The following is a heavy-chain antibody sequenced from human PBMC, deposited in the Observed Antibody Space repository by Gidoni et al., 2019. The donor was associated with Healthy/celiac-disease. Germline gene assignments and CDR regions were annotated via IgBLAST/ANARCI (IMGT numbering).Heavy chain of an antibody. V-gene: IGHV1-18*01. CDR1: AYTFTLYG. CDR2: ISADNGNT. Sequence: QVQLVPSGAEVKQPEPYVTVSCTDAAYTFTLYGISWVRQAPGQGREWMGWISADNGNTNYAQKLQGRVTMTTDTSTSTAYMELRSLRSDDTAVYYCARDNPPFYGSGGGWCDPGGQGTLVTVSS. J-gene: IGHJ5*02. CDR3: ARDNPPFYGSGGGWCDP. D-gene: IGHD3-10*01.